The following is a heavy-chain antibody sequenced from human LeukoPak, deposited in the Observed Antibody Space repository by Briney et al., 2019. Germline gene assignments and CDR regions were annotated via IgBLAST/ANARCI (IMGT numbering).Heavy chain of an antibody. D-gene: IGHD3-3*01. CDR3: ARGHYVLRFLETNRFDP. CDR2: MNPNSGNT. CDR1: GYTFTSYD. V-gene: IGHV1-8*01. J-gene: IGHJ5*02. Sequence: ASVKVSCKASGYTFTSYDINWVRQATGQGLEWMGWMNPNSGNTGYAQKFQGRVTMTRNTSISTAYMELSSLRSEDTAVYYCARGHYVLRFLETNRFDPWGQGTLVTVSS.